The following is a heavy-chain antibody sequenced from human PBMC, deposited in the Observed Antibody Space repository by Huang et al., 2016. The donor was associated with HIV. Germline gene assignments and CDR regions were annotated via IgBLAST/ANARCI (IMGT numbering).Heavy chain of an antibody. CDR1: GDTLTESS. V-gene: IGHV1-24*01. J-gene: IGHJ4*02. Sequence: QVQLTQSGAEVKKPGASVKVSCKISGDTLTESSMHWVRQAPGKGLEWMGSFNPEEGERVYVQRFQGRFTMTEDTTTDTAYLELSSLRSEDTAVYYCATEGLWGEGNTLDYWGQGTLVTVSS. CDR2: FNPEEGER. CDR3: ATEGLWGEGNTLDY. D-gene: IGHD3-10*01.